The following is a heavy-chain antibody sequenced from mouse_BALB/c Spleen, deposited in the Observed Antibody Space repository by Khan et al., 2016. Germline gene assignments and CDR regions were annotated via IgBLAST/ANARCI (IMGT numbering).Heavy chain of an antibody. CDR2: IDPANGTT. CDR1: GFNIKDTY. V-gene: IGHV14-3*02. Sequence: VQLQQSGAELVKPGASVKLSCTASGFNIKDTYMHWVKQRPEQGLEWIGRIDPANGTTKYDPKFQGKATITADTSSNTAYLQHSSLTSEDTAVYYWSRSPYDYDVGFAYWGQGTLVTVSA. J-gene: IGHJ3*01. CDR3: SRSPYDYDVGFAY. D-gene: IGHD2-4*01.